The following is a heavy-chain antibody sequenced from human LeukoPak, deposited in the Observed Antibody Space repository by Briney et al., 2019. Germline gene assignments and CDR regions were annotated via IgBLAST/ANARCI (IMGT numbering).Heavy chain of an antibody. Sequence: PGGSLRLSRAASGFTFSSYWMSWVRQAPGKGLEWVANIKQDGSEKYYVDSVKGRFTISRDNAKNSLYLQMNSLRAEDTAVYYCAREVGYCSGGSCPPYYYYYYMDVWGKGTTVTVSS. D-gene: IGHD2-15*01. CDR3: AREVGYCSGGSCPPYYYYYYMDV. CDR2: IKQDGSEK. CDR1: GFTFSSYW. V-gene: IGHV3-7*01. J-gene: IGHJ6*03.